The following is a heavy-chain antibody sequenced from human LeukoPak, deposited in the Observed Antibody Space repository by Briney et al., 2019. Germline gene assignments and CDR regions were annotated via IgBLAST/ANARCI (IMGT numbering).Heavy chain of an antibody. V-gene: IGHV3-33*01. Sequence: GRSLRLSCAASGFTFSSYGMHWVRQAPGKGLEWVAVIWYDGSNKYYADSVKGRFTISKDNSKNTLYLQMNSLRAEDTAVYYCARDYDFWISGPDYWGQGTLVTVSS. CDR2: IWYDGSNK. J-gene: IGHJ4*02. CDR1: GFTFSSYG. D-gene: IGHD3-3*01. CDR3: ARDYDFWISGPDY.